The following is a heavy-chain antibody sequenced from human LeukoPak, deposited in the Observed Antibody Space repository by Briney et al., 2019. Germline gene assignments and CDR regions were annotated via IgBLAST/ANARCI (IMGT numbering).Heavy chain of an antibody. CDR1: GFTFSDHY. D-gene: IGHD3-22*01. CDR3: ARTGHSGSYPYDPFDI. Sequence: PGGSLRLSCAASGFTFSDHYMDWVRQAPGKGLEWVARTRNKEKSYTTEYAASVKGRFTISRDDSRNELYLQMNSLKLEDTPVYYRARTGHSGSYPYDPFDIWGQGTMVTVSS. J-gene: IGHJ3*02. CDR2: TRNKEKSYTT. V-gene: IGHV3-72*01.